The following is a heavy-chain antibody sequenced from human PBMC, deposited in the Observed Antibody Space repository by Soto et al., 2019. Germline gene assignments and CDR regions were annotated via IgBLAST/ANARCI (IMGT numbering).Heavy chain of an antibody. CDR2: ISWNSGNI. Sequence: EVQLVESGGGLVQPGRSLRLSCAASGFTFDDYAMHWVRQAPGKGLEWVSGISWNSGNIGYADSVKGRFTISRDNAKNSLYLPMNSLRAEDTALYYCAKDKWELSYYFDYWGQGTLVTVSS. CDR3: AKDKWELSYYFDY. D-gene: IGHD1-26*01. J-gene: IGHJ4*02. CDR1: GFTFDDYA. V-gene: IGHV3-9*01.